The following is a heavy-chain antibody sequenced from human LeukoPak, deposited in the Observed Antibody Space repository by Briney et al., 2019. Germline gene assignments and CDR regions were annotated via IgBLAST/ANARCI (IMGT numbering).Heavy chain of an antibody. V-gene: IGHV1-3*01. CDR3: ARDSVRGLNWFDP. Sequence: GASVKVSCKASGYTFTSYAMHWVRQAPGQRLEWTGWINAGNGNTKYSQKFQGRVTIARDTSASTAYMELSSLRSEDTAVYYCARDSVRGLNWFDPWGQGTLVTVSS. CDR2: INAGNGNT. D-gene: IGHD3-10*02. J-gene: IGHJ5*02. CDR1: GYTFTSYA.